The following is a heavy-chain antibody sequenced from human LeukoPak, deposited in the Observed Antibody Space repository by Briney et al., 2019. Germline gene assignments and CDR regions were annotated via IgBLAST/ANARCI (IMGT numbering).Heavy chain of an antibody. CDR1: CGYICSHTYY. V-gene: IGHV4-39*01. D-gene: IGHD1-26*01. CDR3: ARPLVGGSTFPDD. Sequence: SETLSLTCTVSCGYICSHTYYWGWIRQPPGKGLEWIGSISYSGSTYYNPSLKSRVTISVDTSKNQFSLKLSSVTAADTAVYYCARPLVGGSTFPDDWGQGTLVTVSS. CDR2: ISYSGST. J-gene: IGHJ4*02.